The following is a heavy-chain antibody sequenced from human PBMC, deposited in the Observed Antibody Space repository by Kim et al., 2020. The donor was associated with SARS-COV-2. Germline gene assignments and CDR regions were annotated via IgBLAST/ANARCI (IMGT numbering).Heavy chain of an antibody. V-gene: IGHV3-49*02. Sequence: YAPSVKGRFTISRDDSKSIAYLQMNSLKTEDTAVYYCTRGLGWGISPRDPWGQGTLVTVSS. D-gene: IGHD1-20*01. CDR3: TRGLGWGISPRDP. J-gene: IGHJ5*02.